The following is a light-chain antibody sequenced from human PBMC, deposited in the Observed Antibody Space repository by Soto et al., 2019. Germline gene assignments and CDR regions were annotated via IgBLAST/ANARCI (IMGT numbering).Light chain of an antibody. J-gene: IGKJ1*01. CDR1: QDINSF. CDR2: AAS. V-gene: IGKV1-9*01. CDR3: QHYNSYSEA. Sequence: IQLTQAPSSLSASVGDRVTVTCRASQDINSFLAWYQQKPGKAPKLLIYAASTLQSGVPSRFSGSGSGTEFTLTISSLQPDDFAPYYCQHYNSYSEAFGQGTKVDIK.